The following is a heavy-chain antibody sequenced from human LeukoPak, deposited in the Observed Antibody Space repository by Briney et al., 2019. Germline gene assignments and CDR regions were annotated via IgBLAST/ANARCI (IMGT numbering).Heavy chain of an antibody. CDR2: IYTSGST. Sequence: SETLSLTCAVYGGSFSGYYWSWIRQPAGKGLEWIGRIYTSGSTNYNPSLKSRVTMSVDTSKNQFSLKLSSVTAADTAVYYCARVMFDSSGWFRGFDYWGQGTLVTVSS. D-gene: IGHD6-19*01. CDR3: ARVMFDSSGWFRGFDY. J-gene: IGHJ4*02. CDR1: GGSFSGYY. V-gene: IGHV4-59*10.